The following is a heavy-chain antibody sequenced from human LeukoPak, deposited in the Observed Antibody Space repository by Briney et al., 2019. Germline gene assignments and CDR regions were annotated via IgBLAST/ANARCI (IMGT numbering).Heavy chain of an antibody. V-gene: IGHV3-7*03. CDR1: GFTFSSYW. D-gene: IGHD2-2*01. J-gene: IGHJ3*02. Sequence: PGGSLRLSCAASGFTFSSYWMSWVRQAPGKGLEWVANIKLDGSESYYVDSVKGRFTISRDNAKNSLYLQMNSLRAEDMALYYCAKARLSFSSTLGGAFDIWGQGTMVTVSS. CDR2: IKLDGSES. CDR3: AKARLSFSSTLGGAFDI.